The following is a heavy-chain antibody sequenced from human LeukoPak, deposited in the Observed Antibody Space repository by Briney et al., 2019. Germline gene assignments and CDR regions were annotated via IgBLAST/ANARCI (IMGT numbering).Heavy chain of an antibody. CDR1: GFTFSSYW. J-gene: IGHJ3*02. CDR2: INTDVIST. D-gene: IGHD5-18*01. Sequence: PGGSLRLSCAASGFTFSSYWMHWVRQAPGKGLVRVSRINTDVISTSYADSVRGRFTISRDNAKNMLYLQMNSLRAEDTAVYYCGRGNPMVTPPDAFDIWGQGTMVTVSS. V-gene: IGHV3-74*01. CDR3: GRGNPMVTPPDAFDI.